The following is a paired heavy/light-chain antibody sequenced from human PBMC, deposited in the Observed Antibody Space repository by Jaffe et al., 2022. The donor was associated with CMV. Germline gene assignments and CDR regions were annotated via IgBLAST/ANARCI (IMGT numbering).Heavy chain of an antibody. D-gene: IGHD4-17*01. CDR1: GASISSSSYF. J-gene: IGHJ4*01. Sequence: QPQLQESGPGLVKPSETLSLTCTVSGASISSSSYFCGWIRQPPGEGLEWIGTIYSGGTTYYNPSLKRRVTISVDMSKRQFSLKLTSVTAADTAVYYCARHQFSDYGGPFDWWGHGTLVTVSS. CDR2: IYSGGTT. V-gene: IGHV4-39*01. CDR3: ARHQFSDYGGPFDW.
Light chain of an antibody. CDR3: GTWDNRLSAAM. Sequence: QSVLTQPPSMSAAPGQKVTISCSGSTSNIGNTYVSWYQQLPGTAPKLLIYEDNKRPSGIPDRFSGSKSGTSATLGITGLQTGDEADYYCGTWDNRLSAAMFGGGTKLTVL. J-gene: IGLJ3*02. CDR2: EDN. CDR1: TSNIGNTY. V-gene: IGLV1-51*02.